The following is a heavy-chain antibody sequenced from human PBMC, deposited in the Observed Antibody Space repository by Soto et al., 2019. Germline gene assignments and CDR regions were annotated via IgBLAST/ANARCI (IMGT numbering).Heavy chain of an antibody. J-gene: IGHJ4*02. Sequence: QVQLVQSGAAMKKPGASVKVSCKASGYTFTSYGINWVRQATGQGLEWMGWINPNTGYTDYAQKFQDRVTMTGNTSITTAYMELSSLRSEDTAVYYCVRGRVMITFGVVIVIDYWGQGSPVTVSS. V-gene: IGHV1-8*01. D-gene: IGHD3-16*02. CDR2: INPNTGYT. CDR3: VRGRVMITFGVVIVIDY. CDR1: GYTFTSYG.